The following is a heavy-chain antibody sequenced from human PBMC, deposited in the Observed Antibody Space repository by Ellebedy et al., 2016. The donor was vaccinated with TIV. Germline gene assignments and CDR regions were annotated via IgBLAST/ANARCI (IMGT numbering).Heavy chain of an antibody. CDR2: ISSSGSTI. J-gene: IGHJ4*02. V-gene: IGHV3-11*04. CDR1: GFTFSDYY. CDR3: ARDQWELAAFDY. Sequence: GESLKISCAASGFTFSDYYMSWIRQAPVKGLEWVSYISSSGSTIYYADSVKGRFTISRDNAKNSLYLQMNSLRDEDTAVYYCARDQWELAAFDYWGQGTLVTVSS. D-gene: IGHD1-26*01.